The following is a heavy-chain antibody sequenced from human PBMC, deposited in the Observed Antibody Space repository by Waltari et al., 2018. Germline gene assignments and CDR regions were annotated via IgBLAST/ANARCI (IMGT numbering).Heavy chain of an antibody. CDR3: ARLEGGDILTGYSMDV. Sequence: EVQLVQSGAEVKKPGESLKISCKGSGYSFTSYWIGWVRQMHGKGLEWWGSPNPGDLVTRYSLPFQGQVPISADKSISTAYLQWSSLKASDTAMYYCARLEGGDILTGYSMDVWGQGTTVTVSS. D-gene: IGHD3-9*01. CDR2: PNPGDLVT. CDR1: GYSFTSYW. J-gene: IGHJ6*02. V-gene: IGHV5-51*01.